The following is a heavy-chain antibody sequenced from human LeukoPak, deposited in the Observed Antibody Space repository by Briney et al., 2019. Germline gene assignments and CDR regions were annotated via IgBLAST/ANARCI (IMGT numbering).Heavy chain of an antibody. CDR3: AITVYCSSTNCYAFDY. V-gene: IGHV7-4-1*02. J-gene: IGHJ4*02. CDR1: GYTFTSYA. Sequence: ASVKVSCKASGYTFTSYAMNWVRQAPGQGLEWMGWINTNTGNPTYAQGFTGRFVFSLDTSVSTAYLQISSLKAEDTAVYYCAITVYCSSTNCYAFDYWGQGTLVTVSS. D-gene: IGHD2-2*01. CDR2: INTNTGNP.